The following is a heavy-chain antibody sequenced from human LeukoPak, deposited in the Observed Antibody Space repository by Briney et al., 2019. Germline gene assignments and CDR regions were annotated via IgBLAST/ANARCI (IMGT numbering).Heavy chain of an antibody. CDR1: GGSISSGSNY. CDR3: TRGDNN. Sequence: PSQTLSLTCTVSGGSISSGSNYWSWIRQPAGKGPEWIGRIYTSGNTHYKPSLKSRVTISLDTSKNQFSLKLSSVTAADTAVYYCTRGDNNWGQGTLVTVSS. J-gene: IGHJ4*02. V-gene: IGHV4-61*02. CDR2: IYTSGNT. D-gene: IGHD2/OR15-2a*01.